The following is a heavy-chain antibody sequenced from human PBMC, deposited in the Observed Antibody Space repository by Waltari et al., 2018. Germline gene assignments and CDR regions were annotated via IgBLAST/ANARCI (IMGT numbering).Heavy chain of an antibody. CDR2: IYYSGST. CDR1: GGSISRQSDY. J-gene: IGHJ5*02. Sequence: QLQLQESGPGLVKPSETLSPTCSVSGGSISRQSDYWGWIRQPPGKGLEYIGNIYYSGSTYYNPSLKSRVTISIDTSKNQFSLKLSSVTAADTAVYYCARLPSGGASHWFDPWGQGTLVTVSS. D-gene: IGHD2-15*01. CDR3: ARLPSGGASHWFDP. V-gene: IGHV4-39*01.